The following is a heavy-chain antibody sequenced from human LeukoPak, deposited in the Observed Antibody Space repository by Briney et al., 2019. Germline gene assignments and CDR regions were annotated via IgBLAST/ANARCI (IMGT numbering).Heavy chain of an antibody. CDR1: GFTFSNVW. CDR2: IKSKTDGGTT. V-gene: IGHV3-15*01. Sequence: GGSLRLSCAASGFTFSNVWMSWVRQAPGKGLEWVGRIKSKTDGGTTDYATPVKGRFTISRDDSENTLFLQMNSLKTEDTAVYYCTTDRRASSGYGVYWGQGTLVTVSS. CDR3: TTDRRASSGYGVY. D-gene: IGHD5-12*01. J-gene: IGHJ4*02.